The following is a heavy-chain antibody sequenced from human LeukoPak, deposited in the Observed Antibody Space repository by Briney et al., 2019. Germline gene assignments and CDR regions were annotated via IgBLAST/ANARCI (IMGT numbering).Heavy chain of an antibody. D-gene: IGHD5-18*01. CDR3: AREGTDTAMVNDYYYYYMDV. CDR1: GGSISSYY. V-gene: IGHV4-4*07. CDR2: IYTSGST. J-gene: IGHJ6*03. Sequence: PSETLSLTCTVSGGSISSYYWSWIRQPAEKGLEWIGRIYTSGSTNYNPSLKSRVTMSVDTSKNQFSLKLSSVTAADTAVFYCAREGTDTAMVNDYYYYYMDVWGKGTTVTVSS.